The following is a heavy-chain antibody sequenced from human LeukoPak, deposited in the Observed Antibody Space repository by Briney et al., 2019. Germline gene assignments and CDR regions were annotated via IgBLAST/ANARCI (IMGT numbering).Heavy chain of an antibody. J-gene: IGHJ4*02. CDR1: GVSFSGYY. CDR2: INHSGST. V-gene: IGHV4-34*01. Sequence: PSETLSLTCAVYGVSFSGYYWSWIRQPPGKGLEWIGEINHSGSTNYNPSLKSRVTISVDTSKNQFSLKLSSVTAADTAVYYCAKDPYYDSSGSFDYWGQGTLVTVSS. CDR3: AKDPYYDSSGSFDY. D-gene: IGHD3-22*01.